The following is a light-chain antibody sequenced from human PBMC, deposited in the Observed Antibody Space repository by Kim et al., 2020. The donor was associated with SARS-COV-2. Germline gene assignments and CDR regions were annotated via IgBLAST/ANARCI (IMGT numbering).Light chain of an antibody. CDR2: GAS. Sequence: SPGERATLSCRASQTVNSRYLAWYQQTPGQATRLLIYGASTRAAGIPDRFSGSGSCTDFTLTISRLEPEDFAVYYCHQYGSSPWTSGHGTKVDIK. CDR3: HQYGSSPWT. V-gene: IGKV3-20*01. J-gene: IGKJ1*01. CDR1: QTVNSRY.